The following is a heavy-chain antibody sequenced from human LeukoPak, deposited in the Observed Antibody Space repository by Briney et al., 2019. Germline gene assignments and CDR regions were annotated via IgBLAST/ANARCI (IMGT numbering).Heavy chain of an antibody. V-gene: IGHV1-69*06. J-gene: IGHJ6*03. CDR1: GGTFSSYA. D-gene: IGHD4-17*01. CDR3: ARAGVSVTTFLYYYYMDV. CDR2: IIPIFGTA. Sequence: ASVKVSCKASGGTFSSYAISWVRQAPGQGLEWMGGIIPIFGTANYAQKFQGRVTITADKSTSTAYMELSSLRSEDTAVYYCARAGVSVTTFLYYYYMDVWGKGTTVTVSS.